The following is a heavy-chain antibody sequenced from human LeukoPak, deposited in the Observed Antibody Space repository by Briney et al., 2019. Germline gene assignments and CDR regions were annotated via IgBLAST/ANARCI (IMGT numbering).Heavy chain of an antibody. CDR1: GYTFTSYG. CDR3: AKATTYGSSGYQYYFDH. J-gene: IGHJ4*02. CDR2: ISAYNGNT. Sequence: ASVKVSCKASGYTFTSYGISWVRQAPGQGLEWMGWISAYNGNTNYAQKLQGRVTMTTDTSTSTAYMELNSLRVDDTALYYCAKATTYGSSGYQYYFDHWGQGTLVAVSS. V-gene: IGHV1-18*01. D-gene: IGHD3-22*01.